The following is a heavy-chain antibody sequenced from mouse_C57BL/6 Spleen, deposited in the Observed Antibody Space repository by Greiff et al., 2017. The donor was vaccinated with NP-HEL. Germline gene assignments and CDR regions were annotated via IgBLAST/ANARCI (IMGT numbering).Heavy chain of an antibody. J-gene: IGHJ2*01. V-gene: IGHV1-69*01. D-gene: IGHD1-1*01. CDR3: ARNYYGSSYLYYFDY. CDR1: GYTFTSYW. CDR2: IDPSDSYT. Sequence: VQLQQPGAELVMPGASVKLSCKASGYTFTSYWMHWVKQRPGQGLEWIGEIDPSDSYTNYNQKFKGKSTLTVDKSSSTAYMQLSSLTSEDSAVYYCARNYYGSSYLYYFDYWGQGTTLTVSS.